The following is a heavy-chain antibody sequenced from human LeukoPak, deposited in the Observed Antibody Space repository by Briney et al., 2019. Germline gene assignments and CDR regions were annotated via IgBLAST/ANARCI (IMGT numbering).Heavy chain of an antibody. CDR3: ARDRPHSYYYGSGSAPPDDAFDI. D-gene: IGHD3-10*01. V-gene: IGHV1-18*01. Sequence: ASVKVSCKASGYTFTSYGISWVRQAPGQGLEWMGWISAYNGNTNYAQKLQGRVTMTTDTSTGTAYMELRSLRSDDTAVYYCARDRPHSYYYGSGSAPPDDAFDIWGQGTMVTVSS. CDR2: ISAYNGNT. J-gene: IGHJ3*02. CDR1: GYTFTSYG.